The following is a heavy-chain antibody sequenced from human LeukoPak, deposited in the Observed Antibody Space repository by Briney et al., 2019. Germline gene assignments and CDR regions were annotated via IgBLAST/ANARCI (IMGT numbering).Heavy chain of an antibody. CDR1: GFTFSNYW. CDR2: IDKNGREK. CDR3: ARALPDSQAYSGYVTKPYHFDS. J-gene: IGHJ4*02. D-gene: IGHD5-12*01. V-gene: IGHV3-7*03. Sequence: GGSLRLSCTVSGFTFSNYWMRWVRQAPGKGLEWVASIDKNGREKRYVDSVEGRFTISRDNAKNSVYLQMTSLGAEDTAVYYCARALPDSQAYSGYVTKPYHFDSWGQGTLVTVSS.